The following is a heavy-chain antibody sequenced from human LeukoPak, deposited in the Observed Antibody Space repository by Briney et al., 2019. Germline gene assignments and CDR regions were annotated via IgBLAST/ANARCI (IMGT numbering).Heavy chain of an antibody. J-gene: IGHJ5*02. V-gene: IGHV4-34*01. CDR1: GGSFSGYY. CDR2: INHSGST. D-gene: IGHD3-10*01. Sequence: SETLSLTCAVYGGSFSGYYWSWIRQPPGKGLEWSGEINHSGSTNYNPSLKSRVTISVDTSKNQFSLKLSSVTAADTAVYYCARNVRYYGSGSLHWFDPWGQGTLVTVSS. CDR3: ARNVRYYGSGSLHWFDP.